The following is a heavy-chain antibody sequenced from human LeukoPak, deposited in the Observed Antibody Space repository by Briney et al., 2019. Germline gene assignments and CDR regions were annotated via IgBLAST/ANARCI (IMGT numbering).Heavy chain of an antibody. CDR3: ARLGDGYNTRYYYYGMDV. Sequence: SETLSLTCTVSGGSISSYYWSWIRQPPGKGLEWIGYIYYSGSTNYNPSLKSRVTISVDTSKNQFSLKLSSVTAADTVVYYCARLGDGYNTRYYYYGMDVWGQGTTVTVSS. V-gene: IGHV4-59*08. CDR2: IYYSGST. J-gene: IGHJ6*02. CDR1: GGSISSYY. D-gene: IGHD5-24*01.